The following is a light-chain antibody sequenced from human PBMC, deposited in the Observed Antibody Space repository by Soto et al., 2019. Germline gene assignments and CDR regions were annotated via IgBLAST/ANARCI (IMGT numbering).Light chain of an antibody. CDR3: QQASSFPLT. J-gene: IGKJ4*01. V-gene: IGKV1-39*01. Sequence: DIQMTQSPSPLFASVGDRVDITCRASQSISSYLNWYQQKPGKAPKILSDSASSLQRGTPSRCTGRGSGADGTRTITNLQPEDVGVYHCQQASSFPLTFGGGTKVDIK. CDR2: SAS. CDR1: QSISSY.